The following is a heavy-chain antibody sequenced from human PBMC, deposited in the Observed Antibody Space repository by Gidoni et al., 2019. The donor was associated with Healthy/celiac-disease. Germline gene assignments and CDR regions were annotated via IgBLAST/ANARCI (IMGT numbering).Heavy chain of an antibody. J-gene: IGHJ6*02. Sequence: QVQPVESGGVLVKPGGFLRLSCAPSGFTFSDYSLSWIRQAPGKGLEWVSYISSSGSTIYYADSVKGRFTISRDNAKNSLYLQMNSLRAEDTAVYYCARDYDFWSGYYDGYYYYGMDVWGQGTTVTVSS. CDR2: ISSSGSTI. D-gene: IGHD3-3*01. V-gene: IGHV3-11*01. CDR3: ARDYDFWSGYYDGYYYYGMDV. CDR1: GFTFSDYS.